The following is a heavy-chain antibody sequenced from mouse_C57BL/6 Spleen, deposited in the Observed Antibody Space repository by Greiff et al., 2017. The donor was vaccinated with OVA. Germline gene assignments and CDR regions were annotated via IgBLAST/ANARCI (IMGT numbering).Heavy chain of an antibody. V-gene: IGHV14-4*01. CDR1: GFNIKDDY. CDR3: TPYYGSSYGY. CDR2: IDPENGDT. J-gene: IGHJ2*01. D-gene: IGHD1-1*01. Sequence: VQLQQSGAELVRPGASVKLSCTASGFNIKDDYMHWVKQRPEQGLEWIGWIDPENGDTEYASKFQGKATITADTSSNTAYLQLSSLTSEDTAVYYCTPYYGSSYGYWGQGTTLTVSS.